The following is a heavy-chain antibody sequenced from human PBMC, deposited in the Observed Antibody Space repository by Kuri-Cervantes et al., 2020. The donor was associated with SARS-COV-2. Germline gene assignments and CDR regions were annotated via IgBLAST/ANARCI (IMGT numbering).Heavy chain of an antibody. J-gene: IGHJ4*02. V-gene: IGHV3-23*01. D-gene: IGHD4/OR15-4a*01. Sequence: GESLKISCAASGFTVSTNFMNFFRQAPGKGLEWVSSISLNGGSQYYADSVKGRFTISRDNSKNTLYLQMSSLRAEDTAVYSCAKVHSGDNAYFDYWGQGTLVTVSS. CDR1: GFTVSTNF. CDR2: ISLNGGSQ. CDR3: AKVHSGDNAYFDY.